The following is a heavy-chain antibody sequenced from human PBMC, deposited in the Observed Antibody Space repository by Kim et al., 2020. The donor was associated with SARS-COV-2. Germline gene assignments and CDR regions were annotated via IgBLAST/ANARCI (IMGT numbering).Heavy chain of an antibody. CDR3: ARGRAIYYYYYGMDV. J-gene: IGHJ6*02. CDR2: INHSGST. Sequence: SETLSLTCAVYGGSVSGYYWSWIRQPPGKGLEWIGEINHSGSTNYNASLKSRVTISVDTSKNQFSLKLSSVIAADTTVYYCARGRAIYYYYYGMDVWGQGTTVTVSS. V-gene: IGHV4-34*01. CDR1: GGSVSGYY.